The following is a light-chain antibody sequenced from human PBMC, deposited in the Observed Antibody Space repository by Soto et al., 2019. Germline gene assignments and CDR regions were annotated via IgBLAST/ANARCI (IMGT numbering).Light chain of an antibody. CDR3: QTWGTDIKGV. J-gene: IGLJ2*01. V-gene: IGLV4-69*01. Sequence: QLVLTQSPSASASLGASVKLTCTLSSGHSSYAIAWHQQQPEKGPRYLMKLNSDGSHTKGDGIPDRFSGSSSGAERYLTISSLQSEDEADYYCQTWGTDIKGVFGGGTKLNVL. CDR1: SGHSSYA. CDR2: LNSDGSH.